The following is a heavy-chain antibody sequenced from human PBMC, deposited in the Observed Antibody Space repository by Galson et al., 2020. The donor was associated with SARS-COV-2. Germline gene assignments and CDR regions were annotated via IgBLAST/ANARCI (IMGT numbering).Heavy chain of an antibody. CDR3: AREGGYCSDTDCYRGAFDI. Sequence: GGYLRLSCAASGFTFSNYWMTWVRQAPGKGLEWVANMKHDGSEIYYVDSVKGRFTISRDNAKNSLFLQMNSLRDEDTAVYYCAREGGYCSDTDCYRGAFDIWGQGTMVTVSS. CDR2: MKHDGSEI. V-gene: IGHV3-7*03. J-gene: IGHJ3*02. CDR1: GFTFSNYW. D-gene: IGHD2-2*01.